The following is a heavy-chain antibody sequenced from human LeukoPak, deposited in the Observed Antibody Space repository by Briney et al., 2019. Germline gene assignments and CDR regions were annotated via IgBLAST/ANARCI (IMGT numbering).Heavy chain of an antibody. V-gene: IGHV1-2*02. Sequence: ASVKVSCKASGYTFTGYYMHWVRQAPGQGLGWMGWMNPNSGGTNYAQKFQGRVTMTRDTSISTAYMELRKLRSDDTAVYYCARADYGSGSHFDYWGQGTLVTVSS. CDR2: MNPNSGGT. CDR3: ARADYGSGSHFDY. J-gene: IGHJ4*02. D-gene: IGHD3-10*01. CDR1: GYTFTGYY.